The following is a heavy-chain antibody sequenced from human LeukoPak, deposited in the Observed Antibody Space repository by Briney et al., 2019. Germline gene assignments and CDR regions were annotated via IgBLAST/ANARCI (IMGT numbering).Heavy chain of an antibody. V-gene: IGHV3-23*01. D-gene: IGHD7-27*01. Sequence: GGSLRLSCTASGFTFSSYTMSWVRQAPGKGLKWVSTITTGGPNTYYADSVKGRFTVSRDDSKNALYLQMNSLRAEDTAVYYCAKDGGLWVSAHWGDSWGRGTLVTVSS. CDR2: ITTGGPNT. CDR1: GFTFSSYT. CDR3: AKDGGLWVSAHWGDS. J-gene: IGHJ4*02.